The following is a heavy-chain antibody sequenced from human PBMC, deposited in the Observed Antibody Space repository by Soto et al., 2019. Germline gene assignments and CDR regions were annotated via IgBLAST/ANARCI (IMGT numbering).Heavy chain of an antibody. D-gene: IGHD3-10*01. V-gene: IGHV1-8*01. CDR2: MNPNSGNI. CDR1: GYTFTSYD. CDR3: ARGINYYDSGDDAFDI. Sequence: QVQLVQSGAEVKKPGASVKVSCKASGYTFTSYDINWVRQATGHGLEWMGWMNPNSGNIGYAQKFQGRVTMTRNTSMSTAYMELSSLRSEDTAVYYCARGINYYDSGDDAFDIWGQGTMVTVSS. J-gene: IGHJ3*02.